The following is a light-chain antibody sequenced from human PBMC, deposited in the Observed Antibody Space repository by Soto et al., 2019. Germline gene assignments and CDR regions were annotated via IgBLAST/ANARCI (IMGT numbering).Light chain of an antibody. CDR3: QQYYSTPRT. CDR2: WAS. J-gene: IGKJ1*01. V-gene: IGKV4-1*01. CDR1: QSVLYSSNNKNY. Sequence: DIVMTQSPDSLAVSLGERATINCKSSQSVLYSSNNKNYLAWYQQKPGQPPKLLIYWASTRGSGVPDRFSGSGFGTDFTLTISSLQAEDVAVYYCQQYYSTPRTFGQGTKVEIK.